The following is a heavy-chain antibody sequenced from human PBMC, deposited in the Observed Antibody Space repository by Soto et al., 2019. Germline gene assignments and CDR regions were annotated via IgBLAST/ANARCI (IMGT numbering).Heavy chain of an antibody. CDR1: GGSISSSSYY. D-gene: IGHD6-19*01. Sequence: PSETLSLTCTVSGGSISSSSYYWGWIRQPPGKGLEWIGTIYYSGNTYYNPSLKSRVTVSADTSKDQLSLKLTSVTAADTAVYYCARHDGFSSGWIFDYWGHGTLVTVSS. V-gene: IGHV4-39*01. CDR3: ARHDGFSSGWIFDY. CDR2: IYYSGNT. J-gene: IGHJ4*01.